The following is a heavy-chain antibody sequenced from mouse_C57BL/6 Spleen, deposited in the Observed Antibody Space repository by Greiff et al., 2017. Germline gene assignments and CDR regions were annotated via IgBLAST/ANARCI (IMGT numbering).Heavy chain of an antibody. V-gene: IGHV5-4*01. Sequence: EVKLVESGGGLVKPGGSLKLSCAASGFTFSSYAMSWVRQTPEKRLEWVATISDGGSYTYYPDYVKGRFTISRDNAKNNLYLRMIHLKSEDTAMYYCAREWYGSSYGYFDYWGQGTTLTVSS. J-gene: IGHJ2*01. CDR1: GFTFSSYA. CDR2: ISDGGSYT. CDR3: AREWYGSSYGYFDY. D-gene: IGHD1-1*01.